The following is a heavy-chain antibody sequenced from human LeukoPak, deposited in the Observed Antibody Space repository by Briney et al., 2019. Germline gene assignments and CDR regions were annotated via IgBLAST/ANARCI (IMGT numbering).Heavy chain of an antibody. D-gene: IGHD2-2*01. J-gene: IGHJ5*02. V-gene: IGHV4-34*01. CDR2: INHSGST. CDR1: GGSFSGYY. Sequence: SETLSLTCAVYGGSFSGYYWSWIRQPPGKGLEWIGEINHSGSTNYNPSLKSRVTISVDTSKNQFSLKLSSVTAADTAVHYCARGGDIVVVPAASRLGWFDPWGQGTLVTVSS. CDR3: ARGGDIVVVPAASRLGWFDP.